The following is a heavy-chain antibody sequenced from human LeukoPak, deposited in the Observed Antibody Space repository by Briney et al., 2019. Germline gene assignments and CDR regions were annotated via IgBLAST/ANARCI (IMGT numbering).Heavy chain of an antibody. J-gene: IGHJ6*02. CDR3: ARVGSHYGMDV. Sequence: GGSLRLSCAASGFTVSSNYKSWVRQAPGKGLEWVSVIYSGGSTYYADSVKGRFTISRDNSKNTLYLQMNSLRAEDTAVYYCARVGSHYGMDVWGQGTTVTVSS. CDR1: GFTVSSNY. D-gene: IGHD3-10*01. V-gene: IGHV3-66*01. CDR2: IYSGGST.